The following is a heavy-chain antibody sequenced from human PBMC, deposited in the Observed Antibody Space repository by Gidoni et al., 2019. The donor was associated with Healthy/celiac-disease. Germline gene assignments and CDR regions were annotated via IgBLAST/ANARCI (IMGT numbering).Heavy chain of an antibody. CDR1: GGSFSGYY. V-gene: IGHV4-34*01. Sequence: QVQLQQWGAGLLKPSETLSLTCSVYGGSFSGYYWSWIRQPPGKGLEWIGEINHSGSTNYNPSLKSRVTISVDTSKNQFSLKLSSVTAADTAVYYCARAITMPRHYYGSGSYFDYYYYYGMDVWGQGTTVTVSS. CDR3: ARAITMPRHYYGSGSYFDYYYYYGMDV. D-gene: IGHD3-10*01. J-gene: IGHJ6*02. CDR2: INHSGST.